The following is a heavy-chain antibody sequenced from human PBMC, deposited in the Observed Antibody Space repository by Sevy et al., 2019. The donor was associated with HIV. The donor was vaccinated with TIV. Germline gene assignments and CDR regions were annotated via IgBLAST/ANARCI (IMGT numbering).Heavy chain of an antibody. Sequence: GGSLRLSCAASGFTFSNYAMNWVRQAPGKGLEWVSAISGSGSTTYYADSVKGRFTISRDNSKNTLYLQMNTLRAEDTAVYYCAKDRSGPGFSYYFDYWGQGTLVTVSS. CDR1: GFTFSNYA. CDR3: AKDRSGPGFSYYFDY. D-gene: IGHD3-9*01. J-gene: IGHJ4*02. CDR2: ISGSGSTT. V-gene: IGHV3-23*01.